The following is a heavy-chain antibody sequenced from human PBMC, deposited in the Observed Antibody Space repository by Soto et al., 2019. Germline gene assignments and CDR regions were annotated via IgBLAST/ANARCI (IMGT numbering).Heavy chain of an antibody. Sequence: QVQLVQSGAEVKRPGSSVKVSCKASGDTFNFYSINWVRQAPGVGLEWVGRVNPILSMSNYAQRFQGRVTMTADKSTSTAYMELRSLRSDDTVIYYCASSYGSGYRAFDYWGQGALVTGSS. CDR2: VNPILSMS. D-gene: IGHD3-10*01. J-gene: IGHJ4*02. V-gene: IGHV1-69*02. CDR3: ASSYGSGYRAFDY. CDR1: GDTFNFYS.